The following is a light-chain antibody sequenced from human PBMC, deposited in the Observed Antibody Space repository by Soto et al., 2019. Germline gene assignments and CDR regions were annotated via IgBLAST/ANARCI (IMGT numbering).Light chain of an antibody. V-gene: IGKV1-5*01. CDR2: DAS. Sequence: DIQMTQSPSTLSASVGARVTITCRASQSVSNWLAWYQQKPGKAPNLLIYDASSLESGVPSRFSGSGSGTELTITISSLQPDDFETYSCQQYTPNSRTFGQGTKVDIK. CDR3: QQYTPNSRT. J-gene: IGKJ1*01. CDR1: QSVSNW.